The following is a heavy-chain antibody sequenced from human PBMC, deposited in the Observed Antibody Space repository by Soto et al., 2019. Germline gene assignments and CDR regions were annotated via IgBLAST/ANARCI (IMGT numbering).Heavy chain of an antibody. CDR2: IYWDDDK. D-gene: IGHD6-13*01. CDR1: GFSPRTAGGG. J-gene: IGHJ6*03. V-gene: IGHV2-5*02. CDR3: AHMRGIMDV. Sequence: GSWPSLGEPPQTPPPARPLSGFSPRTAGGGVGWIRQPPGKALEWLALIYWDDDKRYSPSLKSRLTITKDTSKNQVVLTMTNMDPVDTATYYCAHMRGIMDVWGKGTTVTVSS.